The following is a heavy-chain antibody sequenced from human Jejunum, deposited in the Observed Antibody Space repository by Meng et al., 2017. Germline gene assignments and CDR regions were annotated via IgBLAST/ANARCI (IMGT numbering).Heavy chain of an antibody. D-gene: IGHD5-12*01. V-gene: IGHV4-4*02. CDR3: ARGGWSKMDY. Sequence: GSLRLSCAVSGGSISSDVWWSWVRQPPGKGLEWVGQIYHSGITTYNPSLKSRVTILVDKSKNQFSLRLSSVTAADTAVYYCARGGWSKMDYWGQGTLVTVSS. J-gene: IGHJ4*02. CDR1: GGSISSDVW. CDR2: IYHSGIT.